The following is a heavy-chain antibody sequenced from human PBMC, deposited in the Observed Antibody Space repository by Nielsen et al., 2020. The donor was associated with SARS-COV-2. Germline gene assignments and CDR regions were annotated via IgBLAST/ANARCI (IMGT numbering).Heavy chain of an antibody. V-gene: IGHV3-33*01. CDR1: GFSLSGHG. CDR2: LWDDGTNG. Sequence: GESLKISCVASGFSLSGHGMHWVRQAPGRGLEWVAVLWDDGTNGFYADSVRGRFSISRDNSKNTVYLQMNTLRVEDTAVYYCARDPSSGWFWYFDLWGRGTPITDSS. J-gene: IGHJ2*01. D-gene: IGHD6-19*01. CDR3: ARDPSSGWFWYFDL.